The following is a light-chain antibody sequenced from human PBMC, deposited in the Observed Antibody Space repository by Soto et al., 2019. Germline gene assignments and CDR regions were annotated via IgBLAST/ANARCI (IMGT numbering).Light chain of an antibody. CDR1: QSVSSSY. CDR2: GAS. Sequence: EIVLTQSPGTLSLSPGERATRSCRASQSVSSSYLAWYQQKPGQAPRLLIYGASSRATGIPDRFSGSGSGTDFTRTISILEPEDFAVYYCQQYGSSSWTYGQGTKVEIQ. J-gene: IGKJ1*01. CDR3: QQYGSSSWT. V-gene: IGKV3-20*01.